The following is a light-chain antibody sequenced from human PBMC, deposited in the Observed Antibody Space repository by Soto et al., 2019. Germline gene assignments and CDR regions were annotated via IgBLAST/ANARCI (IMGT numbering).Light chain of an antibody. CDR3: QQRSNWPPGT. CDR2: DAS. CDR1: QSVSSY. Sequence: EIVLTQSPATLSLSPGERATLSCRASQSVSSYLAWYQQKPGQAPRLLIYDASNRATGIPARFSGSGSGTDFTLTISSLEHEDFAVYYCQQRSNWPPGTFGPGTKVDIK. J-gene: IGKJ3*01. V-gene: IGKV3-11*01.